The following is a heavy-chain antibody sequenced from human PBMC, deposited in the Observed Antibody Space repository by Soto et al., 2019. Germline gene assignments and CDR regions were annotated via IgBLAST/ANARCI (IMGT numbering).Heavy chain of an antibody. CDR3: ARGNDYYYDSSGSYDS. CDR1: GGSFTGYY. CDR2: INPSGIA. D-gene: IGHD3-22*01. Sequence: PSETLSLTCGVYGGSFTGYYWTWIRQPPGKGLEWIGEINPSGIANYNPSLKRRVTISVDTSKNQFSLGWRSVTAADSAVYYCARGNDYYYDSSGSYDSWGQGTLVTVSS. V-gene: IGHV4-34*01. J-gene: IGHJ4*02.